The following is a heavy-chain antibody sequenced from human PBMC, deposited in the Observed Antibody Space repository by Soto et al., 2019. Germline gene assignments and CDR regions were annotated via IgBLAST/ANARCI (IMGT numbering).Heavy chain of an antibody. CDR3: ARDSSGFHWYFDL. CDR2: TYYRSKWYN. D-gene: IGHD6-19*01. CDR1: GDSVSSATAT. Sequence: SQTLSLTCAISGDSVSSATATWSWIRQSPSRGLKWLGRTYYRSKWYNDYAVSVKSRIAITPVTSKNQLSLQLSSVTPEDTAVYFCARDSSGFHWYFDLWGRGTLVTVSS. J-gene: IGHJ2*01. V-gene: IGHV6-1*01.